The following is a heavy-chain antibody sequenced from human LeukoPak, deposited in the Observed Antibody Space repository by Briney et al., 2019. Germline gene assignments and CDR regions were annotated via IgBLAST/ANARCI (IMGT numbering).Heavy chain of an antibody. J-gene: IGHJ2*01. V-gene: IGHV3-74*01. Sequence: GGSLRLSCAASGFTFSSYWMHWVRQAPGKGLVWVSRINSDGSSTSYADSVKGRFTISRDNAKNTLYLQMNSLRAEDTAVYYCAKGAVAGYWYFDLWGRGTLVTVSS. CDR3: AKGAVAGYWYFDL. CDR1: GFTFSSYW. CDR2: INSDGSST. D-gene: IGHD6-19*01.